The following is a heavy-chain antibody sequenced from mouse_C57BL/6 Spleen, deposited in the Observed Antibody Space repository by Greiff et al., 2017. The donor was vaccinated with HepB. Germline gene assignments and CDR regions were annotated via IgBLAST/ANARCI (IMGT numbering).Heavy chain of an antibody. J-gene: IGHJ4*01. V-gene: IGHV1-53*01. D-gene: IGHD2-5*01. Sequence: QVQLQQPGTELVKPGASVKLSCKASGYTFTSYWMHWVKQRPGQGLEWIGNINPSNGGTNYNEKFKSKATLTVDKSSSTAYMRLSSLKSEASAVYYCASDYSNYEAMDYWGQGTSVTVSS. CDR3: ASDYSNYEAMDY. CDR1: GYTFTSYW. CDR2: INPSNGGT.